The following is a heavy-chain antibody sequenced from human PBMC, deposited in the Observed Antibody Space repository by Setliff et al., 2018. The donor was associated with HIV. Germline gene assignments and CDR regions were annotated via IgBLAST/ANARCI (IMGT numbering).Heavy chain of an antibody. J-gene: IGHJ4*02. Sequence: GGSLRLSCAASGFTFSSHSMNWVRQAPGKGLEWVSSISSSSSYINYADSVKGRFTISRDNAKNSLYLQMNSLRAEDTAVYHCARVKPHLRRSGSYWIVDYWGQGTLVTVSS. V-gene: IGHV3-21*01. CDR3: ARVKPHLRRSGSYWIVDY. CDR1: GFTFSSHS. D-gene: IGHD1-26*01. CDR2: ISSSSSYI.